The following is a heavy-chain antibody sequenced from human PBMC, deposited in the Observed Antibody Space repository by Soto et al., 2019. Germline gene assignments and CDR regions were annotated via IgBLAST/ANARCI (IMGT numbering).Heavy chain of an antibody. CDR1: GFTFSSYW. CDR3: ARGAPTWFDY. Sequence: EVQLVESGGGLVQPGGSLRLSCTASGFTFSSYWMHWVRQVPGKGLVWVSRITSDGSSTSHADSVKGRFTISRDNAKNTLSLQMNSLRAEDTAVYYCARGAPTWFDYWGQGALVTVS. V-gene: IGHV3-74*01. J-gene: IGHJ4*02. CDR2: ITSDGSST.